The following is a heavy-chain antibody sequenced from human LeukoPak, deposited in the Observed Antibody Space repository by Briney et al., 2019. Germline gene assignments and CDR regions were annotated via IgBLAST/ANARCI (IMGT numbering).Heavy chain of an antibody. Sequence: GGSLRLSCAASGFTFSSYAMSWVRQAPGKGLEWVSRVSGSGGSSNYAHSVKGRFTVSRDTSKNTLYLQMNSLRGEDTAVYYCANRNYYDSSGYYYLYYFDFWGEGTLVTVS. CDR2: VSGSGGSS. CDR1: GFTFSSYA. CDR3: ANRNYYDSSGYYYLYYFDF. J-gene: IGHJ4*02. D-gene: IGHD3-22*01. V-gene: IGHV3-23*01.